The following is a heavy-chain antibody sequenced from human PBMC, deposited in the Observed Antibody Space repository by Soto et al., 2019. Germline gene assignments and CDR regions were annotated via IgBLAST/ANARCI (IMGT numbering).Heavy chain of an antibody. D-gene: IGHD3-22*01. CDR3: AREGYDSSSYPFGY. Sequence: QVQLVQSGAEVKKPGASVKISCKASGYTFSSNAMHWVRQAPGQRLEWMGWINAGNGNTKYSQKFQGRVTITRDTTATTAYMELSNLPYEDTAVYYCAREGYDSSSYPFGYWGQGTLVTGSS. CDR2: INAGNGNT. V-gene: IGHV1-3*01. J-gene: IGHJ4*02. CDR1: GYTFSSNA.